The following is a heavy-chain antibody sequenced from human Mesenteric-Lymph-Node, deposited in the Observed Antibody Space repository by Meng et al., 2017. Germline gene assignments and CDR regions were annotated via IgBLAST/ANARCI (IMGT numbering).Heavy chain of an antibody. CDR2: IYYSGST. J-gene: IGHJ5*02. CDR1: GGSISSSSYY. D-gene: IGHD1-26*01. Sequence: SETLSLTCTVSGGSISSSSYYWGWIRQPPGKGLEWIGSIYYSGSTYYNPSLKSRVTISVDTSKNQFSLKLSSVTAADTAVYYCARRVGAMVGFDPWGQGTLVTVSS. CDR3: ARRVGAMVGFDP. V-gene: IGHV4-39*07.